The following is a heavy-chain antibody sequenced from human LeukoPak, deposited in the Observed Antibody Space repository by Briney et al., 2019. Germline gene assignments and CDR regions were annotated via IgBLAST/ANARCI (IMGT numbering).Heavy chain of an antibody. Sequence: PSETLSLTCTVSGGSISSSSYYWGWIRQPPGKGLEWLGSIYYSGSTYYNPSLKSRATISVDTSKNQFSLKLSSVTAADTAVYYCARGATYSSSSGDFDYWGQGTLVTVSS. D-gene: IGHD6-6*01. CDR1: GGSISSSSYY. V-gene: IGHV4-39*07. CDR3: ARGATYSSSSGDFDY. J-gene: IGHJ4*02. CDR2: IYYSGST.